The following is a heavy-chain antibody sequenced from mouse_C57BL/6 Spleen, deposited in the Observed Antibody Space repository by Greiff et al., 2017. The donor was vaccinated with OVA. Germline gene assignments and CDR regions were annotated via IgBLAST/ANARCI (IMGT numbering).Heavy chain of an antibody. Sequence: QVQLKQSGPELVKPGASVKISCKASGYAFSSSWMNWVKQRPGKGLEWIGRIYLGDGDTNYNGKFKGKATLTADKSSSTAYMQLSSLTSEDSAVYFCARWGYGSSGGFAYWGQGTLVTVSA. J-gene: IGHJ3*01. CDR3: ARWGYGSSGGFAY. CDR1: GYAFSSSW. V-gene: IGHV1-82*01. CDR2: IYLGDGDT. D-gene: IGHD1-1*01.